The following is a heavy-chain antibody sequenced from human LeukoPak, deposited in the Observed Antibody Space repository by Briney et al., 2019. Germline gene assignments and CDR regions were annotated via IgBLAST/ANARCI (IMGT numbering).Heavy chain of an antibody. CDR1: GYTFTGYY. V-gene: IGHV1-2*02. CDR3: ARLLWFGESNWFDP. J-gene: IGHJ5*02. Sequence: ASVKVSCKASGYTFTGYYLHWVRQAPGQGLEWMGWINPNSGGTNYAQKFQGRVTMTRDTSISTAYMELSRLRSDGTAVYYCARLLWFGESNWFDPWGQGTLVTVSS. D-gene: IGHD3-10*01. CDR2: INPNSGGT.